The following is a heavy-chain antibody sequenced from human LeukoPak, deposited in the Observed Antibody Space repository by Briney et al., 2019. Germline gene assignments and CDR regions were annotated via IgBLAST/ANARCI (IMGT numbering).Heavy chain of an antibody. D-gene: IGHD6-13*01. J-gene: IGHJ4*02. CDR1: GFNFGDYA. Sequence: GGSLRLSCTASGFNFGDYAMSWVRQAPGKGLEWVGFISSKAYGGTTEYAASVKGRFTISRDDSKSIAYLQMNSLKTEDTGVYYCTRDSRSGYSSRGGDYWGQGTLVTVSS. V-gene: IGHV3-49*04. CDR2: ISSKAYGGTT. CDR3: TRDSRSGYSSRGGDY.